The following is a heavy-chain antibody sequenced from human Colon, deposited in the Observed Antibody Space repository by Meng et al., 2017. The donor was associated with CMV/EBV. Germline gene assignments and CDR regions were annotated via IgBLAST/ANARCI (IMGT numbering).Heavy chain of an antibody. V-gene: IGHV3-23*01. Sequence: GGSLRLSCEASGFTFDSYAVSWVRQAPGKGLEWVAGISADGVVTFYTESVKGHFTISRDNSMNTLYLQMTGLRVEDTAFYFCAKGPSGPSPRNTWFGPWGQGTLVTVSS. CDR1: GFTFDSYA. J-gene: IGHJ5*02. D-gene: IGHD1-14*01. CDR2: ISADGVVT. CDR3: AKGPSGPSPRNTWFGP.